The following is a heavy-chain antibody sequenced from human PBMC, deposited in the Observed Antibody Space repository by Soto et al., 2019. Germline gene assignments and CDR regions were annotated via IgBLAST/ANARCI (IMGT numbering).Heavy chain of an antibody. CDR2: IRSKGHNYAT. J-gene: IGHJ5*02. Sequence: GGSLRLSCAASGFAYSGSAMYWVRQASGKGPEWVGRIRSKGHNYATEYAASVKGRFTISRDDSKNTAYLQMNSLQTEDTAVYYCTRDLFSYDYSGILWFDPWGQGTLVTVSS. CDR3: TRDLFSYDYSGILWFDP. V-gene: IGHV3-73*01. CDR1: GFAYSGSA. D-gene: IGHD3-16*01.